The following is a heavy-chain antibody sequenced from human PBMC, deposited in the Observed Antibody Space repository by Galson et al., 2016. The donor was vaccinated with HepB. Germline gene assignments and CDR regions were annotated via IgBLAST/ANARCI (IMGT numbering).Heavy chain of an antibody. Sequence: SLRLSCAASGFTFSSYAMNWVRQAPGKGLEWVALISYDGSNTYYADSIEGRFTISRDNDLNTLFLQMNSLRAEDTAVYYCARDAGPRSYHYDFWSGWTYYYYYMDVWGKGTTVTVSS. CDR3: ARDAGPRSYHYDFWSGWTYYYYYMDV. D-gene: IGHD3-3*01. V-gene: IGHV3-30-3*01. J-gene: IGHJ6*03. CDR2: ISYDGSNT. CDR1: GFTFSSYA.